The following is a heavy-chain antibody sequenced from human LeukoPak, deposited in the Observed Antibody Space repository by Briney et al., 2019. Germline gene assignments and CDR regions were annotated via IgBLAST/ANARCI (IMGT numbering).Heavy chain of an antibody. CDR1: GFTFNSYA. Sequence: GGSMRLSCAASGFTFNSYAMSWVRQAAGKGLEWVSSISGSGGSTYYADSVKGRFTISRDSSKNMLYLQMNILRAEDTAIYYCAKDGIDSGDPNGFDPWGQGTLVTVSS. CDR2: ISGSGGST. J-gene: IGHJ5*02. V-gene: IGHV3-23*01. CDR3: AKDGIDSGDPNGFDP. D-gene: IGHD3-10*01.